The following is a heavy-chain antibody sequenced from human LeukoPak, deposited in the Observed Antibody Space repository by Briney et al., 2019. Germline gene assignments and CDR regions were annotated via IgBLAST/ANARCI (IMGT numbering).Heavy chain of an antibody. CDR3: ARVLEYSSSSAWFDP. D-gene: IGHD6-6*01. V-gene: IGHV3-11*04. J-gene: IGHJ5*02. CDR2: ISSSGSTI. Sequence: SGGSLRLSCAASGFTFSDYYMSWIRQAPGKGLEWVSYISSSGSTIYYADSVKGRFTISRDNAKNSLYLQMNSLRAEDTAVYYCARVLEYSSSSAWFDPWGQGTLVTVSS. CDR1: GFTFSDYY.